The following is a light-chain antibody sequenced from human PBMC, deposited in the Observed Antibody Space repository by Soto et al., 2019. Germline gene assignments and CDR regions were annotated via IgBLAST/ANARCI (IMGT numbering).Light chain of an antibody. CDR2: GAS. CDR1: HDITNY. CDR3: QQYNSYSVT. Sequence: DIQMTQSPSSLSASVGDRVTITCQASHDITNYLNWYQQKPGKGPRLLIYGASNLETGVPSRFSGSGFGTDFSFTISSLQPDDFATYYCQQYNSYSVTFGQGTKVDIK. V-gene: IGKV1-33*01. J-gene: IGKJ1*01.